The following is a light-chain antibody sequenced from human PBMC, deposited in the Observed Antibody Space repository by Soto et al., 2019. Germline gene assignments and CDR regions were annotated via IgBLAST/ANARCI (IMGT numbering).Light chain of an antibody. Sequence: IVLTQSPGTLSLSPGEIATLSFMASQSVSSSYLACYQQKPGQAPRVVIYGASSRATGTPDRLSGSGSGKDFTITISRLEPEDFAVYYCQQYDSSPRTFGQATKVDIK. CDR2: GAS. CDR1: QSVSSSY. J-gene: IGKJ1*01. CDR3: QQYDSSPRT. V-gene: IGKV3-20*01.